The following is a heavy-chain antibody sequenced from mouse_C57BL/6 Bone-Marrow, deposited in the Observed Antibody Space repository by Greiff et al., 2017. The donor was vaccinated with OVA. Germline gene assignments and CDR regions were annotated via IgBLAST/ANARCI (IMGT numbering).Heavy chain of an antibody. CDR3: ARWGTSYAMDY. D-gene: IGHD2-14*01. Sequence: QVQLQQSGPELVKPGASVKISCKPSGYAFSSSWMNWVKQRPGKGLEWIGRIYPGDGDTNYNGKFKGKATLTADKSSSTAYMQLSSLTSEDSAVYFCARWGTSYAMDYWGQGTSVTVSS. CDR1: GYAFSSSW. CDR2: IYPGDGDT. V-gene: IGHV1-82*01. J-gene: IGHJ4*01.